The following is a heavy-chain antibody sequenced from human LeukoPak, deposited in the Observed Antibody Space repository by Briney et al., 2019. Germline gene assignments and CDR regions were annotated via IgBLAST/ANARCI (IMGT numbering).Heavy chain of an antibody. J-gene: IGHJ4*02. CDR1: GYTLTELS. CDR3: ATGDVRLAPDDSSGYG. CDR2: FDPEDGET. Sequence: ASVKVSCKVSGYTLTELSMHWVRQAPGKGLEWMGGFDPEDGETIYAQKFQGRVTMTEDTSTDTAYMELSSLRSEDTAVYYCATGDVRLAPDDSSGYGWGQGTLVTVSS. D-gene: IGHD3-22*01. V-gene: IGHV1-24*01.